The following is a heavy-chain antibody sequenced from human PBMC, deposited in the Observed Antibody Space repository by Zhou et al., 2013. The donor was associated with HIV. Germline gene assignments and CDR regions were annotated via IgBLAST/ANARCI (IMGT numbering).Heavy chain of an antibody. J-gene: IGHJ4*02. V-gene: IGHV4-34*01. Sequence: QVQLQQWGAGLLKPSETLSLTCAVYGGSFNTYYWSWIRQPPGKGLEWIGEINHSGSTNYNPSLKGRVTISVDTSKNQFSLYLNSVTAADTAVYYCARGAPGWPTDYWGQGTLVTVSS. CDR3: ARGAPGWPTDY. CDR1: GGSFNTYY. CDR2: INHSGST.